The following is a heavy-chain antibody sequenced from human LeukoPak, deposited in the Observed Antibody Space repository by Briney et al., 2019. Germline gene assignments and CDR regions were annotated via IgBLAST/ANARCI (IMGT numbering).Heavy chain of an antibody. D-gene: IGHD2-2*01. J-gene: IGHJ6*02. Sequence: GGSLRLSCAASGCTFSSYAMHRVRQAPGKGLEWVAVISYDGSNKYYADSVKGRFTISRGNSKNTLYLQMNSLRAEDTAVYYCARDRVPSDIVVVPAKHYGMDVWGQGTTVTVSS. CDR1: GCTFSSYA. V-gene: IGHV3-30-3*01. CDR2: ISYDGSNK. CDR3: ARDRVPSDIVVVPAKHYGMDV.